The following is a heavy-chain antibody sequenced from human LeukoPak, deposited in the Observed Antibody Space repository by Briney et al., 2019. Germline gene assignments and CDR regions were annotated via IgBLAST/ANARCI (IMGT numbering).Heavy chain of an antibody. V-gene: IGHV3-23*01. CDR2: ISASGAST. CDR3: AKTYRDYFDS. Sequence: GGSLRLSCVGSGFTFNSYAMNWVRQAPGKGLQWVSTISASGASTFYADSVKGRFAISRDNSKNTVSLQVNSLRVEDTAIYYCAKTYRDYFDSWGLGTLVTVSS. D-gene: IGHD5-12*01. CDR1: GFTFNSYA. J-gene: IGHJ4*02.